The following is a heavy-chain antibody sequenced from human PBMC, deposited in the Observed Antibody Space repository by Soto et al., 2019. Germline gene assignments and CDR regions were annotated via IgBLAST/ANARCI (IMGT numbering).Heavy chain of an antibody. J-gene: IGHJ4*01. CDR1: GGSFSGFS. CDR3: ARGLWFGDYFDY. Sequence: SETLSLTCAVFGGSFSGFSWSWIRQPPGKGLEWIGEIKHSGSTNYNPSLKSRVTISVDTSKNQFSLKLSSVTAADTAVYYCARGLWFGDYFDYWGQGTLVTVSS. D-gene: IGHD3-10*01. V-gene: IGHV4-34*01. CDR2: IKHSGST.